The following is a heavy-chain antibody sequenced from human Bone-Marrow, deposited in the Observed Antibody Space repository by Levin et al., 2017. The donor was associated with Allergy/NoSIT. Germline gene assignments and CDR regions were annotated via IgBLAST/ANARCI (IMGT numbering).Heavy chain of an antibody. CDR3: AKLGSIAY. Sequence: ASVKVSCKTSGYSFTGYHLHWVRQTPGQGLEWLGRINPRSGDTNFAQKFEGRVTLTRDTSINTVYMNVGSLRSDDTAVYYCAKLGSIAYWGQGTLVIVSS. D-gene: IGHD1-26*01. CDR2: INPRSGDT. V-gene: IGHV1-2*02. CDR1: GYSFTGYH. J-gene: IGHJ4*02.